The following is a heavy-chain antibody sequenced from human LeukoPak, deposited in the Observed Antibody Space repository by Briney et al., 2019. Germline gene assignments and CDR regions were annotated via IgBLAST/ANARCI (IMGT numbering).Heavy chain of an antibody. CDR1: GGSISSSSYY. V-gene: IGHV4-39*07. D-gene: IGHD1-1*01. CDR3: ARVGYFETYYMDV. J-gene: IGHJ6*03. Sequence: SETLSLTCTVSGGSISSSSYYWGWIRQPPGKGLEWIGSIYYSGSTYYNPSLKSRVTMSVDTSKNQFSLKLSSVTAADTAVYYCARVGYFETYYMDVWGKGTTVTISS. CDR2: IYYSGST.